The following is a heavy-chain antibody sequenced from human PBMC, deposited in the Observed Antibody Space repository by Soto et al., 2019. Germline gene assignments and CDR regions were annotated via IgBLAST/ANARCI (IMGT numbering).Heavy chain of an antibody. CDR2: IIPMFGTP. CDR3: AGGRDQPPVGLYFES. CDR1: GGAFTGYI. Sequence: SVKVSCKASGGAFTGYIFDWVRQAPGQGLEWMGGIIPMFGTPKYAQKFQHRVTISADVSTGTAYMGLTRLRFDDTAVYYCAGGRDQPPVGLYFESWGEGTRVTVSS. D-gene: IGHD1-26*01. V-gene: IGHV1-69*13. J-gene: IGHJ4*02.